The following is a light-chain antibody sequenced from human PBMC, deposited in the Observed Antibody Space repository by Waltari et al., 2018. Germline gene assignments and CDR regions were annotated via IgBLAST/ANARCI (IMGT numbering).Light chain of an antibody. CDR1: SSNIEKNF. J-gene: IGLJ3*02. CDR2: ENK. CDR3: GSWDSSLRSGV. V-gene: IGLV1-51*02. Sequence: HSELTQPPSVSAAPGQMVTISCSGSSSNIEKNFVSWYQQTPGTAPKMVIYENKNRPPGIADRVFGTKSRALATLVITGRQTEDEADYYVGSWDSSLRSGVFGGGTKLTVL.